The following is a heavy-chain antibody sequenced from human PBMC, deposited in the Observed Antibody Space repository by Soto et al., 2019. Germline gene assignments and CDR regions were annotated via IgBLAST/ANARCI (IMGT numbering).Heavy chain of an antibody. D-gene: IGHD3-10*01. CDR1: GFTFSNYW. Sequence: GGSLRLSCAASGFTFSNYWTTWVRQAPGKGLEWVANIVKDGNEKSYVDSVKGRFTISRDNTKNSLYLEMNNLRVEDTAVYYCARDWGGLGYWGQGTLVTVSS. V-gene: IGHV3-7*03. CDR3: ARDWGGLGY. CDR2: IVKDGNEK. J-gene: IGHJ4*02.